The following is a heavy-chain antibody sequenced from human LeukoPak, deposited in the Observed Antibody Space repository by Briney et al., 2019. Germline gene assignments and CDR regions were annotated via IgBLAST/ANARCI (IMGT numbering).Heavy chain of an antibody. CDR1: AASISSYY. J-gene: IGHJ4*02. V-gene: IGHV4-59*01. CDR3: AKYGIYSFDY. Sequence: PSETLSLTCTVSAASISSYYWSWIRQPPGKGLEWIGYNHSSGSTNCNPALKSRVTISLDTSKNQFSLKLTSVTAADTAVYCCAKYGIYSFDYWGQGTLVTVSS. D-gene: IGHD2-21*01. CDR2: NHSSGST.